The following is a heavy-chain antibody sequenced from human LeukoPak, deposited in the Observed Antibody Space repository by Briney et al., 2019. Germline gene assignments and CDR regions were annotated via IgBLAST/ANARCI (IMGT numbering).Heavy chain of an antibody. D-gene: IGHD7-27*01. CDR1: GFTFSSHD. V-gene: IGHV3-13*04. CDR3: VRGGVWGLSSNWLEA. CDR2: FIPAGDR. J-gene: IGHJ5*02. Sequence: GGSLRLSCAASGFTFSSHDMHWVRQAAGKGLEWVSGFIPAGDRYYAESVKGRFTISRENAKSSSYLEMNSLRVGDPAVYYCVRGGVWGLSSNWLEAWGQGTLVVVSS.